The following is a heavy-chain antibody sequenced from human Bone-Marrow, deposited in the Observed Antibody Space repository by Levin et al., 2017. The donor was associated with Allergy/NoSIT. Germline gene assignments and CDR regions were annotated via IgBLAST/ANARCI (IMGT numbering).Heavy chain of an antibody. Sequence: SETLSLTCTVSGGSISSSSYYWGWIRQPPGKGLEWIGSIYYSGSTYYNPSLKSRVTISVDTSKNQFSLKLSSVTAADTAVYYCARRRAVAGRAGRVDYWGQGTLVTVSS. D-gene: IGHD6-19*01. CDR3: ARRRAVAGRAGRVDY. V-gene: IGHV4-39*01. J-gene: IGHJ4*02. CDR1: GGSISSSSYY. CDR2: IYYSGST.